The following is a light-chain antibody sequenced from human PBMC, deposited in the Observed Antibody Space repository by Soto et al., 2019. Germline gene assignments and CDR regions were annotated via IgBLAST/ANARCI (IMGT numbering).Light chain of an antibody. CDR2: AAS. CDR1: QGISSY. Sequence: DIQLTPSPSFLSASVGDRVTTTCRASQGISSYLAWYQQKPGKAPKLLIYAASTLQSGVPSRFSGSGSGTEFTLTISSLQPEDFATYYCQQLNSYSITFGQGTRLEIK. V-gene: IGKV1-9*01. J-gene: IGKJ5*01. CDR3: QQLNSYSIT.